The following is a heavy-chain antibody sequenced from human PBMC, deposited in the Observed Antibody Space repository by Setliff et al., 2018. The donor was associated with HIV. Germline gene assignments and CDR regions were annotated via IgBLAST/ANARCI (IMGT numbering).Heavy chain of an antibody. CDR2: INPNTGGT. CDR3: ASQFGAYDSSGYEHDAFNI. CDR1: GYTFSDHY. V-gene: IGHV1-2*06. J-gene: IGHJ3*02. Sequence: ASVKVSCKASGYTFSDHYIHWVRQAPGQGFEWMGRINPNTGGTKFAQKFQGSVTMTRDTSISTAYMELRRLRSDDTAVYYCASQFGAYDSSGYEHDAFNIWGQGTMVTVSS. D-gene: IGHD3-22*01.